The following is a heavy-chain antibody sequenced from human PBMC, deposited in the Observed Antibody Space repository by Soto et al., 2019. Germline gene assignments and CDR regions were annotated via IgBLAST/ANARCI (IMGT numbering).Heavy chain of an antibody. D-gene: IGHD4-4*01. CDR3: TRRVRSTGLLDY. J-gene: IGHJ4*02. V-gene: IGHV4-39*01. CDR2: VYYTGCT. Sequence: QLQLRESGPGLVKPSETLSLTCTVSGNSISGTSSFWAWIRQPPGKNLEWIGSVYYTGCTYYNSSLKSRVSISIDTSKNQFSLSLNSVTAADTAVYYCTRRVRSTGLLDYWGQGALVTVSS. CDR1: GNSISGTSSF.